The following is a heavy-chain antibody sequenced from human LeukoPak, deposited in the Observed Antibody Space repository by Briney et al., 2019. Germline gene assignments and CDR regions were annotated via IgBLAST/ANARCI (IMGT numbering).Heavy chain of an antibody. V-gene: IGHV1-18*01. CDR1: GYTFTSYG. CDR2: ISAYNGNT. D-gene: IGHD3-9*01. J-gene: IGHJ4*02. CDR3: ARDMGDILTGYYLVAGGFDY. Sequence: GASVKVSCKASGYTFTSYGISWVRQAPGQGLEWMGWISAYNGNTNYAQKLQGRVTMTTDTSTSTAYMELRSLRSDDTAVYYCARDMGDILTGYYLVAGGFDYWGQGTLVTVSS.